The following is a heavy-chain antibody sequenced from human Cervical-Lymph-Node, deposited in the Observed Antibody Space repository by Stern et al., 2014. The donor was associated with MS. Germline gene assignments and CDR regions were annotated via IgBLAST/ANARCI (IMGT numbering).Heavy chain of an antibody. D-gene: IGHD6-19*01. CDR3: ARVGGPAVAGTVDY. V-gene: IGHV3-21*01. CDR1: GFTFSSYS. J-gene: IGHJ4*02. CDR2: ISSSSSYI. Sequence: EMQLVESGGGLVKPGGSLRLSCAASGFTFSSYSMNWVRQAPGKGLEWVSSISSSSSYIYYADSVKGRFTISRDNAKNSLYLQMNSLRAEDTAVYYCARVGGPAVAGTVDYWGQGTLVTVSS.